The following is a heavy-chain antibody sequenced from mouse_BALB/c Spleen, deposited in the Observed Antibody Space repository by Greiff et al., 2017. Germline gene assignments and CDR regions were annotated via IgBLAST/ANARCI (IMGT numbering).Heavy chain of an antibody. Sequence: LKQPGSELVRPGASVKLSCKASGYTFTSYWMHWVKQRPGQGLEWIGNIYPGSGSTNYDEKFKSKATLTVDTSSSTAYMQLSSLTSEDSAVYYCAYYGNYFDYWGEGTTLTVSS. CDR3: AYYGNYFDY. J-gene: IGHJ2*01. V-gene: IGHV1S22*01. D-gene: IGHD2-1*01. CDR1: GYTFTSYW. CDR2: IYPGSGST.